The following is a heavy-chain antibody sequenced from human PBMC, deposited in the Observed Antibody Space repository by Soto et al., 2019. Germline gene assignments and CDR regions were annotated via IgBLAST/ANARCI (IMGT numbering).Heavy chain of an antibody. CDR3: ARVPATYRYYFDC. V-gene: IGHV3-23*01. J-gene: IGHJ4*02. D-gene: IGHD3-16*02. CDR2: ISDSGDTT. Sequence: EVQLLESGGGLAQPGGSLRLSCGASGFTFSTYVMAWVRQAPGKGLEWVSMISDSGDTTYYADSVKGRFTISRENSKNTVYLPMTSLTAEDTGIYFCARVPATYRYYFDCWGRGTLVTVSS. CDR1: GFTFSTYV.